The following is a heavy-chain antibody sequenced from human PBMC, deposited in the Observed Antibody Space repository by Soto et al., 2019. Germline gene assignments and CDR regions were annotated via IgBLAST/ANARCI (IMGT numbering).Heavy chain of an antibody. CDR2: IYYSGST. CDR1: GGSISSGGYY. J-gene: IGHJ6*02. V-gene: IGHV4-31*03. Sequence: PSETLSLTCTVSGGSISSGGYYWSWIRQHPGKGLEWIGYIYYSGSTYYNPSLKSRVTISVDTSKNQFSLKLSSVTAADTAVYYCARGAEYYCYYGMDVWGQGTTVTVSS. CDR3: ARGAEYYCYYGMDV.